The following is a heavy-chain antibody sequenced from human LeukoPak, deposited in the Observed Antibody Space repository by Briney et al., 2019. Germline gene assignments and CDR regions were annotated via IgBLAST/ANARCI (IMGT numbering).Heavy chain of an antibody. CDR1: GYSISSGYY. CDR2: IYHSGST. V-gene: IGHV4-38-2*01. CDR3: ARITYYDFWSGYSFDY. D-gene: IGHD3-3*01. Sequence: SETLSLTCAVSGYSISSGYYWGWIRQPPGKGLEWIGSIYHSGSTYYNPSLKSRVTISVDTSKNQFSPKLSSVTAADTAVYYCARITYYDFWSGYSFDYWGQGTLVTVSS. J-gene: IGHJ4*02.